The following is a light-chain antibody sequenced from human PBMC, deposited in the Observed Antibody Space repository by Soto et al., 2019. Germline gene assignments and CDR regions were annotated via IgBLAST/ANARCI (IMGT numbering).Light chain of an antibody. CDR1: QSVSSSY. CDR2: GAS. J-gene: IGKJ5*01. Sequence: ENVLTQSPGTLSLSPGGRATLSCRASQSVSSSYLTWYQQKPGQAPRLLIYGASSRATGVPDRFSGSGSGTDFTLTISRLEPEDSAVYYCQHRSNWPPITFGQGTRLEIK. CDR3: QHRSNWPPIT. V-gene: IGKV3D-20*02.